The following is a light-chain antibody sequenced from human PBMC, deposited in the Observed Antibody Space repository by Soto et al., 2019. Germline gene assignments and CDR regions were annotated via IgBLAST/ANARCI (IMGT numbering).Light chain of an antibody. V-gene: IGLV1-51*02. CDR2: ENS. Sequence: QSVLTQPPSVSAAPGQKVTISCSGSSSNIGNNYVSWYQQLPGTAPKLLIYENSKRPSGIPDRFSGSKSGTSATLGITGLQTGDEADYYCGTWDSSLSAGGVVFGGGTKLTVL. CDR3: GTWDSSLSAGGVV. J-gene: IGLJ2*01. CDR1: SSNIGNNY.